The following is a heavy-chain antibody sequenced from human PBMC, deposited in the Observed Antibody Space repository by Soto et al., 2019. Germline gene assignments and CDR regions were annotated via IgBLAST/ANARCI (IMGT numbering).Heavy chain of an antibody. J-gene: IGHJ3*02. CDR3: ARDDMIVVADHDAFAI. CDR2: IIPIFGTA. V-gene: IGHV1-69*12. CDR1: GGTFSSYA. Sequence: QVQLVQAGAEVKKPGSSVKVSCKASGGTFSSYAIRWVRQAPGQGLEWMGGIIPIFGTANYAQKFQGRVTITADESTRTAYMELSSLRSEDTAVYYCARDDMIVVADHDAFAIWGQGKMVTVSS. D-gene: IGHD3-22*01.